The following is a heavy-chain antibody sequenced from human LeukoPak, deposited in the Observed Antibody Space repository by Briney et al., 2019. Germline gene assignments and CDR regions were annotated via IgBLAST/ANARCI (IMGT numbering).Heavy chain of an antibody. CDR3: ARNSDYYDARSHFNI. CDR2: INPNSGGT. CDR1: GYTFTGYY. V-gene: IGHV1-2*02. J-gene: IGHJ3*02. Sequence: ASVKVSCKASGYTFTGYYMHWVRQAPGQGLEWMGWINPNSGGTNYAQKFQGRVTMTRDMSTSTVYMELSSLRSEDTAVYYCARNSDYYDARSHFNIWGQGTMVTVSS. D-gene: IGHD3-22*01.